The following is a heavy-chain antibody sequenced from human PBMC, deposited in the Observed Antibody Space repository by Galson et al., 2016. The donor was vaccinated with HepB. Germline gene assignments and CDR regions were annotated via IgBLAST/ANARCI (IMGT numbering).Heavy chain of an antibody. V-gene: IGHV2-70*04. CDR3: ARAYGYGYFDY. D-gene: IGHD5-18*01. Sequence: PALVKPTQTLTLTCSFSGFSLNTHDIRVNWIRQPPGKALEWLARIDWDDAKFYSASLKTRLTISKDTPKNQVVLTMANVAPVDTAIYYCARAYGYGYFDYWGQGALVTVSS. J-gene: IGHJ4*02. CDR2: IDWDDAK. CDR1: GFSLNTHDIR.